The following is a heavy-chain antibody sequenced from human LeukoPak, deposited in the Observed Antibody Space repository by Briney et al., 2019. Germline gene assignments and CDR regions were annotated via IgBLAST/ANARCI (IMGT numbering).Heavy chain of an antibody. J-gene: IGHJ3*02. V-gene: IGHV1-46*01. D-gene: IGHD3-9*01. CDR2: INPSGGST. CDR1: GYTFTSYY. CDR3: ARRFYDILTGYSLDAFDI. Sequence: ASVKVSCKASGYTFTSYYIHWVRQAPGQGLEWMGIINPSGGSTSYAQKFQGRVTMTRDTSTSTVYMELSSLRSEDTAVYYCARRFYDILTGYSLDAFDIWGQGTMVTVSS.